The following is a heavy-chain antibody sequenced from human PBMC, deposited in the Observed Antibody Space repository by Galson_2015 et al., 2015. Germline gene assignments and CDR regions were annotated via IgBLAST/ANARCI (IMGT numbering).Heavy chain of an antibody. CDR3: ARNLIAAAGDAFDI. D-gene: IGHD6-13*01. Sequence: TLSLTCTVSGDSIGSGSYYWSWIRQPAGKGLEWIGRISASGTTNYNPSLKSRVIISVDTSKNQLSLKLSSVTAADTAVYYCARNLIAAAGDAFDIWGQGTMVTVSS. CDR1: GDSIGSGSYY. J-gene: IGHJ3*02. V-gene: IGHV4-61*02. CDR2: ISASGTT.